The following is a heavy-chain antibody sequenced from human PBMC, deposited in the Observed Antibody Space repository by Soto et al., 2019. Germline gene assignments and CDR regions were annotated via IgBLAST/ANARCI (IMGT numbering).Heavy chain of an antibody. J-gene: IGHJ6*02. D-gene: IGHD2-21*02. CDR2: MYDTGST. CDR3: ARDLWGYCGTDCFPLDV. V-gene: IGHV4-59*01. Sequence: SETLSLTCTVSGGAISRYYWSWIRQPPGKGLEWIGYMYDTGSTVYNPSFKSRVTISVDTSKNQFSLQLNSVTAADTAVYYCARDLWGYCGTDCFPLDVWGQGTTVTVS. CDR1: GGAISRYY.